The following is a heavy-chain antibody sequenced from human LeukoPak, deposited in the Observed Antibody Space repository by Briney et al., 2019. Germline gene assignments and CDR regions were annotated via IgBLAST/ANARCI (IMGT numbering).Heavy chain of an antibody. CDR3: ARARAVAGTMDY. CDR1: GGSFSGYS. D-gene: IGHD6-19*01. V-gene: IGHV4-34*01. J-gene: IGHJ4*02. Sequence: SETLSLTCAVSGGSFSGYSWSWIRQPPGKGLVWIGAINHSGSTNYNPSLKSRVTISVDTSKNQFSLKLSSVTAADTAGYYCARARAVAGTMDYWGQGTLVTVSS. CDR2: INHSGST.